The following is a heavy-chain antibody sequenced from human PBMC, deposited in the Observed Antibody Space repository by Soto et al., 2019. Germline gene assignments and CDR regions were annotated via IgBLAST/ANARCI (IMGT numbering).Heavy chain of an antibody. CDR3: ARGFGRSHFDY. CDR1: GGSISSRDSY. CDR2: FHYSGST. V-gene: IGHV4-39*01. Sequence: SETLSLTCTVSGGSISSRDSYWDCLRQPPGKGLEWIGSFHYSGSTYYNPSLKSRVTISVDTSKTQLSLRVTSVTAADTAVYYCARGFGRSHFDYWGQGTLVTVSS. J-gene: IGHJ4*02. D-gene: IGHD3-16*01.